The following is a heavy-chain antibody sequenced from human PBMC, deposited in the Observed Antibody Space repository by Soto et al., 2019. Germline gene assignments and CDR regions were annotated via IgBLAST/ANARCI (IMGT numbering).Heavy chain of an antibody. CDR2: IDPSDSYT. V-gene: IGHV5-10-1*01. J-gene: IGHJ5*02. Sequence: RGESLKISCKGSGFTFTSYWISWVRQMPGKGLEWMGRIDPSDSYTNYSPSFQGHVTISADKSISTAYLQWSSLKASDTAMYYCARLGSGNYDMGSWGQGTLVTGS. D-gene: IGHD3-10*01. CDR3: ARLGSGNYDMGS. CDR1: GFTFTSYW.